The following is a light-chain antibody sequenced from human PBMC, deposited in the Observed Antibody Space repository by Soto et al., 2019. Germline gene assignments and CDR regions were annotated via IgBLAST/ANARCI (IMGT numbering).Light chain of an antibody. CDR1: SGHSSYA. Sequence: QSVLTQSPSASASLGASVKLTCTLSSGHSSYAIAWHQQQPEKGPRYLMKLNSDGSHNKGDGIPDRFSGSSSGAERYLPISSLQSEDEADYYCQTWGTGTLVFGGGTKLTVL. J-gene: IGLJ2*01. CDR3: QTWGTGTLV. CDR2: LNSDGSH. V-gene: IGLV4-69*01.